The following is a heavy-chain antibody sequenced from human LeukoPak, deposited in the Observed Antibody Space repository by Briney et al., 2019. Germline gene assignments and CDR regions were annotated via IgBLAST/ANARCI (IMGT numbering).Heavy chain of an antibody. Sequence: SETLSLTCAVYGGSFSGYYWSWIRQPPGKGLGWIGEINHSGSTNYNPSLKSRVTISVDTSKNQFSLKLSSVTAADTAVYYCASARGEWLVRNWFDPWGQGTLVTVSS. V-gene: IGHV4-34*01. D-gene: IGHD6-19*01. CDR1: GGSFSGYY. CDR3: ASARGEWLVRNWFDP. J-gene: IGHJ5*02. CDR2: INHSGST.